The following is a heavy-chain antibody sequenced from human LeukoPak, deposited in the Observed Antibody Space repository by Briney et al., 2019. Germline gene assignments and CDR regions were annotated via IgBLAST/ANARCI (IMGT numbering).Heavy chain of an antibody. Sequence: GESLKISCKDSGYSFTSYWIGWVRQMPGKGLEWMGIIYPGDSDTRYSPSFQGQVTISADKSNNTAYLQWSSLKAPDTAMYYCARSRAPGAADAFDIWGQGTMVSVSS. CDR2: IYPGDSDT. J-gene: IGHJ3*02. V-gene: IGHV5-51*01. CDR1: GYSFTSYW. CDR3: ARSRAPGAADAFDI. D-gene: IGHD7-27*01.